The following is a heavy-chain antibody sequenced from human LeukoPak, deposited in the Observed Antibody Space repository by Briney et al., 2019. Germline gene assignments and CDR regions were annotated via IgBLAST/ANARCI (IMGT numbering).Heavy chain of an antibody. CDR2: IYSGGST. CDR1: GFIVSSNY. CDR3: ARDVGFIVGATPGAFDI. V-gene: IGHV3-66*01. D-gene: IGHD1-26*01. Sequence: GVPLRLSCAASGFIVSSNYMTWVRQAPGKGLEWVSVIYSGGSTYYADSVKGRFTISRDTPKNTLYLQMNSLRADDTAVYYCARDVGFIVGATPGAFDIWGQGTMVTVTS. J-gene: IGHJ3*02.